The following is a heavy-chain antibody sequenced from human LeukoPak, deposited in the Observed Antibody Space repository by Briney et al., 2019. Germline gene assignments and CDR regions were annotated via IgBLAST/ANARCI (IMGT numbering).Heavy chain of an antibody. J-gene: IGHJ4*02. V-gene: IGHV3-23*01. CDR2: IGGSGTTT. CDR3: ARKESGQRPLDH. Sequence: GGSLRLSCAASGFTFSSYSMSWVRQAPGKGPEWVSVIGGSGTTTIYADSVKGRFTISRDNSKNTVFLHMSGLRAEDTAVYYCARKESGQRPLDHWGQGTLVPVSS. D-gene: IGHD1-1*01. CDR1: GFTFSSYS.